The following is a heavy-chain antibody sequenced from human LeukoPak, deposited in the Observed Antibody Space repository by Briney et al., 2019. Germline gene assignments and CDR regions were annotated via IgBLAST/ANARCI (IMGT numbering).Heavy chain of an antibody. CDR2: IYPGDSDT. CDR1: GYSFTSYW. CDR3: ARRGSSGYYYL. D-gene: IGHD3-22*01. J-gene: IGHJ5*02. Sequence: GEXLKISCKGSGYSFTSYWIGWVRRMPGKGREWMGIIYPGDSDTRYSPSFQGHVTVSADNSISTAYLQWSSLKASDTAMYYCARRGSSGYYYLWGQGTLVTVSS. V-gene: IGHV5-51*01.